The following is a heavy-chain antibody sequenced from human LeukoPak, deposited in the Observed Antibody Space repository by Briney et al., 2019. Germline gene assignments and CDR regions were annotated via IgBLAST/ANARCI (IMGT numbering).Heavy chain of an antibody. CDR3: AKDKYSPNINNWFDP. CDR1: GFTFNRNA. J-gene: IGHJ5*02. Sequence: GGSLRLSCAASGFTFNRNAISWVRQAPGKGLEWVSAISGSGGSTYYADSVKGRFTISRDNSKNTLYLQMNSLGAEDTAVYCCAKDKYSPNINNWFDPWGQGTLVTVSS. CDR2: ISGSGGST. V-gene: IGHV3-23*01. D-gene: IGHD5-18*01.